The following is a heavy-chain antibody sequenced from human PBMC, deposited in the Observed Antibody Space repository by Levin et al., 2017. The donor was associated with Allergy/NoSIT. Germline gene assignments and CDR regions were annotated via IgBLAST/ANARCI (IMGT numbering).Heavy chain of an antibody. V-gene: IGHV3-30*03. Sequence: GGSLRLSCAASGFTFRSYGMHWVRQAPGKGLEWVTSISYGGSSDYYADSVKGRFSISRDNSENTLYLQMSSLRPEDTAVYYCATDRCSGGACSPDYWGQGTLVTVSS. CDR1: GFTFRSYG. CDR2: ISYGGSSD. D-gene: IGHD2-15*01. CDR3: ATDRCSGGACSPDY. J-gene: IGHJ4*02.